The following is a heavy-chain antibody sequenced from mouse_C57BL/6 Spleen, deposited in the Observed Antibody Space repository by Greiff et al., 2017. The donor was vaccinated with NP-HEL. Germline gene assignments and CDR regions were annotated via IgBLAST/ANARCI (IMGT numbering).Heavy chain of an antibody. J-gene: IGHJ2*01. Sequence: VQLQQSGPELVKPGASVKISCKASGYTFTDYYMNWVKQSHGKSLEWIGDINPNNGGTSYNQKFKGKATLTVDKSSSTAYMELRSLTSEDSAVYYCARMDRGDYWGQGTTLTVSS. CDR2: INPNNGGT. CDR3: ARMDRGDY. V-gene: IGHV1-26*01. CDR1: GYTFTDYY.